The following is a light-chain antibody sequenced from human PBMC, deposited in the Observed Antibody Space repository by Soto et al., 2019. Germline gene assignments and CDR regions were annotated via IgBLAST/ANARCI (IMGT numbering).Light chain of an antibody. CDR1: SRDVAVYSY. V-gene: IGLV2-11*01. Sequence: QWVLAHPRSVCWSPGQSVTVSCTGTSRDVAVYSYVSWFQQHPGKAPQLLIYDVTNRPSGVPDRFSGSKSGNTAALTISGLQAEDQAEYFCSSYAGSYTRIFGSGTKVTX. CDR3: SSYAGSYTRI. CDR2: DVT. J-gene: IGLJ1*01.